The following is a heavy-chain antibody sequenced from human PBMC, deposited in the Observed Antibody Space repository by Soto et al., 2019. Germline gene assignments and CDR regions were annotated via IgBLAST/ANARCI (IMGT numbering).Heavy chain of an antibody. CDR2: ISYDGTKK. V-gene: IGHV3-30-3*01. CDR3: ARDPYELYSGLGSYGVD. D-gene: IGHD3-10*01. Sequence: QVQLVESGGGVVQPGRSLRLSCAASGFTFSSHAMHWVRQAPGKGLEWMAVISYDGTKKYYAESVKGRFTVTRDNSKNTLYVQMNNLRADDTAVYYCARDPYELYSGLGSYGVDWGQGTLVTVSS. J-gene: IGHJ4*02. CDR1: GFTFSSHA.